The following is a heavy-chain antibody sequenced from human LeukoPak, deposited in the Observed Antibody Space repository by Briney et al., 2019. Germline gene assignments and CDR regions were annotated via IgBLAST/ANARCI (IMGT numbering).Heavy chain of an antibody. CDR3: AKATKVIVVDNYFDY. D-gene: IGHD3-22*01. V-gene: IGHV3-23*01. Sequence: PGGSLRLSCAASGFIFNNYAMTWVRQAPGKGLEWVSAISGNGGGTYYADSAKGRFTISRDNSKNTVYLQMNSLGVEDTAVYYCAKATKVIVVDNYFDYWGQGTLVTVSS. J-gene: IGHJ4*02. CDR1: GFIFNNYA. CDR2: ISGNGGGT.